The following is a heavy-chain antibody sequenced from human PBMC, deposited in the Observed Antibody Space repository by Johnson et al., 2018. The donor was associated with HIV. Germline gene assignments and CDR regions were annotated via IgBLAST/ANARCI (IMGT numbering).Heavy chain of an antibody. D-gene: IGHD3-22*01. J-gene: IGHJ3*02. CDR3: VKDDYFDSSGYYSEDAFDI. CDR1: GFTFSDYY. V-gene: IGHV3-11*04. Sequence: QVQLVESGGGLVKPGGSLRLSCAASGFTFSDYYMSWIRQAPGKGLEWISYISSSGSTIYYADSVKGRFTISRDNAKNTLYLQMNSLSAEDTAVYYCVKDDYFDSSGYYSEDAFDIWGQGTAVTASS. CDR2: ISSSGSTI.